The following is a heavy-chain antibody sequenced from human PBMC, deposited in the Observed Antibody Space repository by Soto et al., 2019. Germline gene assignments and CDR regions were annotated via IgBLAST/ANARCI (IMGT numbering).Heavy chain of an antibody. V-gene: IGHV4-34*02. CDR3: ARGNGLILAVQGDAPDKCYLDS. Sequence: QVQLQQWGAGLLKPSETLSLTCAVYGGSFSGYYWSWIRQPPGKGLEWIGEINHSGSINYNPSLKRHVTISVDTSKYQFSLKLRSVTAADTAIYYCARGNGLILAVQGDAPDKCYLDSWSQGTLVTVSS. CDR2: INHSGSI. J-gene: IGHJ4*02. D-gene: IGHD2-8*01. CDR1: GGSFSGYY.